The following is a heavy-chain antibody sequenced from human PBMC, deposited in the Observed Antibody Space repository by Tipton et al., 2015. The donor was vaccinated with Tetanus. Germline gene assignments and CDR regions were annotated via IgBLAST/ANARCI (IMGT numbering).Heavy chain of an antibody. Sequence: TLSLTCAVSGGSFTDFYWSWIRQVPGQGLVWIGEINHSETANKNPSLKTRVTMSVDTSNRQFYLSLDSVTAADTGVYFCARRRYTWNRGGFDIWGQGTLVTVSS. CDR1: GGSFTDFY. CDR3: ARRRYTWNRGGFDI. D-gene: IGHD1-20*01. J-gene: IGHJ3*02. CDR2: INHSETA. V-gene: IGHV4-34*01.